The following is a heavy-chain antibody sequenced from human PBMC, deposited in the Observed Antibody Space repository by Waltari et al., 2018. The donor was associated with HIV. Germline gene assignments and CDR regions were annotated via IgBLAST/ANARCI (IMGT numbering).Heavy chain of an antibody. CDR3: TTAPGGERD. CDR2: IKSKTDGGTT. CDR1: GFSFGNDW. J-gene: IGHJ4*02. Sequence: EVQLVESGGGLVKPGGSLRLSCAVSGFSFGNDWFNWVRQAPGKGLEWVGRIKSKTDGGTTDYAAPVKGRFTISRDDSKNTLSLQMNSPKTEDTAVYYCTTAPGGERDWGQGTLVTVSS. V-gene: IGHV3-15*01. D-gene: IGHD3-16*01.